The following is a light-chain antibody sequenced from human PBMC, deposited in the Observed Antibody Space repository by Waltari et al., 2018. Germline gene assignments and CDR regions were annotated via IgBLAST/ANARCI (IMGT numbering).Light chain of an antibody. CDR2: DTI. CDR3: SSNTNTYAVGV. CDR1: SSDVGGHNY. V-gene: IGLV2-14*01. J-gene: IGLJ3*02. Sequence: HSALTQPASVSGSPGQSITISCTGTSSDVGGHNYVSWYQQHPGKVPKLLIYDTIKRPSGDSRRFSGAKSGNPASVTISGLQADDEADDYCSSNTNTYAVGVFGGGTKLTGL.